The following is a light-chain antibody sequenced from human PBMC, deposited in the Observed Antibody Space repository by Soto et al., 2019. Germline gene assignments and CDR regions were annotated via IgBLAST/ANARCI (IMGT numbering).Light chain of an antibody. CDR3: QQCYSTLWT. Sequence: DIPMTQSPSSLSASVGDRVTITCRASQSISSYLNWYQQKPGKAPKLLIYAASSLQSGVPSRFSGSGSGTDFTLTISSLQPEDFATYYCQQCYSTLWTFGQGTKVEIK. CDR1: QSISSY. CDR2: AAS. V-gene: IGKV1-39*01. J-gene: IGKJ1*01.